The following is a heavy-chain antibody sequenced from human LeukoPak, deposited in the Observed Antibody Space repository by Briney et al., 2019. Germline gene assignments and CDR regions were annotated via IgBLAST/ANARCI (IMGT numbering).Heavy chain of an antibody. V-gene: IGHV3-23*01. CDR3: AKDIQLST. Sequence: QPGGSLRLSCAASGFTFSDSAMTWVRQVPGKGLEWVSLSSSGGNTYYADSVKGRFTISRGNSKNTLSLQMNSLRVEDTAIYYCAKDIQLSTWGLGTMVTVSS. J-gene: IGHJ3*01. CDR2: SSSGGNT. D-gene: IGHD3-16*02. CDR1: GFTFSDSA.